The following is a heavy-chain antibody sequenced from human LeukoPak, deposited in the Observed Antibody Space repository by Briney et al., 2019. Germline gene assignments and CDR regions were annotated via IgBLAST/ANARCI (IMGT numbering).Heavy chain of an antibody. CDR1: GGSFSGYY. D-gene: IGHD2-15*01. V-gene: IGHV4-34*01. J-gene: IGHJ4*02. CDR2: INHSGST. CDR3: ARVLSKNPTGVAATFDY. Sequence: SETLSLTCAVYGGSFSGYYWSWIRQPPGKGLEWIGEINHSGSTNYNPSLKSRVTISVDTSKNQFSLKLSSVTAADTAVYYCARVLSKNPTGVAATFDYWGQGTLVTVSS.